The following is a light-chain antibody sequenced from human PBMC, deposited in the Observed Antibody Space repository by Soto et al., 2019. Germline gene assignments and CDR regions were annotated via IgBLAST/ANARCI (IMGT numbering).Light chain of an antibody. CDR1: QGIANY. CDR2: AAS. J-gene: IGKJ1*01. CDR3: QKYNSAPRT. V-gene: IGKV1-27*01. Sequence: DIQMTQSPSSLSASVGDRVTITCRASQGIANYLAWYQHKPGKVPNLLIYAASTLQSGVPSRFSGGGSGTDFTLTISSLQHEDVATYYCQKYNSAPRTFGQGTKVDI.